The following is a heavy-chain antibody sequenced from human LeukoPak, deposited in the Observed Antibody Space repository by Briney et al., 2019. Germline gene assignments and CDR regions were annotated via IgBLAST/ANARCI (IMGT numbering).Heavy chain of an antibody. CDR2: IGTDSGNT. J-gene: IGHJ4*02. CDR1: GFTFSDYG. V-gene: IGHV3-48*01. D-gene: IGHD5-24*01. CDR3: ARDYKYAFDN. Sequence: GGSLRLSCAASGFTFSDYGMNWVRQAPGKGLEWIPYIGTDSGNTNYADSVKGRFTISGDKAKNSLYLQMNSLRVEDTAVYYCARDYKYAFDNWGQGTLVTVSS.